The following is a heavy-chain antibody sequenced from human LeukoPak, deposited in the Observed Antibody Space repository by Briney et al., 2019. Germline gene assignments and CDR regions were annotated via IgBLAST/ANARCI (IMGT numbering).Heavy chain of an antibody. CDR3: ARSWVAGYGTVLDY. D-gene: IGHD6-19*01. J-gene: IGHJ4*02. CDR1: GYSFTNYW. V-gene: IGHV5-51*01. Sequence: GESLKISCKGSGYSFTNYWIGWLRQMPGKGLEWMGIIYPGDSDTRYSPSFQGQVTISVDKSISTAYLQWSSLKASDTAMCYCARSWVAGYGTVLDYWGQGTLVTVSS. CDR2: IYPGDSDT.